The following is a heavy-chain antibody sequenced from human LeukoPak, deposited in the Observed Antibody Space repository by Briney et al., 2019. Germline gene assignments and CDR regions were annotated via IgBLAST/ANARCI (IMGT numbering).Heavy chain of an antibody. V-gene: IGHV3-66*01. CDR2: MRSGGGT. J-gene: IGHJ4*02. CDR1: GFTFSSYA. Sequence: GGSLRLSCAASGFTFSSYAMSWVRQAPGKGLEWVSLMRSGGGTHYADSVKDRFTISRDNSKNTLYLQMNSLRVEDTAVYYCAREEGPLDYWGQGTLVTVSS. CDR3: AREEGPLDY.